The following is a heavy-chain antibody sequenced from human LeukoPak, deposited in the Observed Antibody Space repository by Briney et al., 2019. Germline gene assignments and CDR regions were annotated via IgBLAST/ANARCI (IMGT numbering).Heavy chain of an antibody. CDR2: IIPILGIA. CDR3: ASSGYSSSWYGHDY. D-gene: IGHD6-13*01. CDR1: GGTFSSYA. J-gene: IGHJ4*02. V-gene: IGHV1-69*04. Sequence: SVKVSCKASGGTFSSYAISWVRQAPGQELEWMGRIIPILGIANYAQKFQGRVTITADKSTSTAYMELSSLRSEDTAVYYCASSGYSSSWYGHDYWGQGTLVTVSS.